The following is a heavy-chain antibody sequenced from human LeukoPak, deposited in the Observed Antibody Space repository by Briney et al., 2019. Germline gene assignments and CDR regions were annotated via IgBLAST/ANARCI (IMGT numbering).Heavy chain of an antibody. D-gene: IGHD3-16*02. V-gene: IGHV3-23*01. Sequence: GGSLRLSCAASGFTFSSYAMSWVRQAPGKGLEWVSAISGSGGNTYYADSVKGRFTMSRDNSKNTLYLQMNSLRAEDTAVYFCAKTVSGSHSYQGGDYWGQGTLVTVST. CDR3: AKTVSGSHSYQGGDY. J-gene: IGHJ4*02. CDR1: GFTFSSYA. CDR2: ISGSGGNT.